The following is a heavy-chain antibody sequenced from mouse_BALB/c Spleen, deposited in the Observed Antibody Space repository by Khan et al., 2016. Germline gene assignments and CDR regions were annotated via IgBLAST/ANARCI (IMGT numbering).Heavy chain of an antibody. CDR2: INPYNDGT. J-gene: IGHJ2*01. D-gene: IGHD2-4*01. Sequence: VQLKQSGPELVKPGASVKMSCKASGYTFTSYVMHWVKQKPGQGLEWIGYINPYNDGTKYNEKFKGKATLTSDKSSSTAYMELSSLTSEDSAVSYCARSTMITFFDYWGQGTTLTVSS. CDR1: GYTFTSYV. CDR3: ARSTMITFFDY. V-gene: IGHV1S136*01.